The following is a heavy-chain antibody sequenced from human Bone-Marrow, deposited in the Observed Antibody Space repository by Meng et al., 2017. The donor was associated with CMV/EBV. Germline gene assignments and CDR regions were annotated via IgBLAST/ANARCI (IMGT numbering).Heavy chain of an antibody. CDR1: GFTFGDHY. Sequence: GGSLRLSCAASGFTFGDHYMDWVRQAPGKGLEWLGRTRKKANSNTTEYAPSVRGRFIISRDDSKNVLCLPMNSLKTEDTAVYYCAGSPFYYYGMDVWGQGTTVTVPS. J-gene: IGHJ6*02. CDR2: TRKKANSNTT. V-gene: IGHV3-72*01. CDR3: AGSPFYYYGMDV.